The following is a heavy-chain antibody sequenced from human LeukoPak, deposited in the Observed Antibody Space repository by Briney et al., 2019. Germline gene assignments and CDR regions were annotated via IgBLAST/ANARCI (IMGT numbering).Heavy chain of an antibody. V-gene: IGHV4-59*12. J-gene: IGHJ3*02. D-gene: IGHD3-3*01. CDR1: GGSISSYY. Sequence: SETLSLTCTVSGGSISSYYWSWIRQPPGKGLEWIGYIYYSGSTNYNPSLKSRVTISVDTSKNQFSLKLSSVTAADTAVYYCARDPQKPDYDFWSGDAFDIWGQGTMVTVSS. CDR2: IYYSGST. CDR3: ARDPQKPDYDFWSGDAFDI.